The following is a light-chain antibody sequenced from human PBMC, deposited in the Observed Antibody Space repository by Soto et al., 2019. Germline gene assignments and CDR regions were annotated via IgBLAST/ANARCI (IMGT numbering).Light chain of an antibody. J-gene: IGKJ1*01. CDR2: GAS. CDR1: QSVSSN. CDR3: QQSNNWPKT. V-gene: IGKV3-15*01. Sequence: ETVMTQSPATLSVSPGERVTISCRASQSVSSNLAWYQQKPGQAPRLLVYGASTRATGIPARFSGSGSGTEFTLTISSLQSEDFAVYYCQQSNNWPKTFGQGTKVEIK.